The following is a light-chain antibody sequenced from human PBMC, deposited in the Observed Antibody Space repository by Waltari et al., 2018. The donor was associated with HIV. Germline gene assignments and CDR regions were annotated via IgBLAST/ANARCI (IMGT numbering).Light chain of an antibody. V-gene: IGLV2-8*01. CDR1: PSDIGRYDF. CDR2: EVT. J-gene: IGLJ2*01. Sequence: QSALTQPPSASGPPGQSVTISCTGTPSDIGRYDFVSWYQLQPHKVPKLIIYEVTKRPSGVPDRFAGSKSDNTASLTVSGLQTDDEADYYCSSYAANNSFVLFGGGTRLTVL. CDR3: SSYAANNSFVL.